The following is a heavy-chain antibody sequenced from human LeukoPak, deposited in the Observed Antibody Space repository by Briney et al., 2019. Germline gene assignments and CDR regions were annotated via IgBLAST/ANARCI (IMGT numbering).Heavy chain of an antibody. CDR2: IYYSGST. J-gene: IGHJ4*02. CDR3: ARQDDSSGFYY. V-gene: IGHV4-39*01. Sequence: SETLSLTCTVSGGSISSSSYYWGWIRQPPGKGLEWIGSIYYSGSTYYNPSLKSRVTISVDTSKNQFSLKLSSVTAADTAVHYCARQDDSSGFYYWGQGTLVTVSS. D-gene: IGHD3-22*01. CDR1: GGSISSSSYY.